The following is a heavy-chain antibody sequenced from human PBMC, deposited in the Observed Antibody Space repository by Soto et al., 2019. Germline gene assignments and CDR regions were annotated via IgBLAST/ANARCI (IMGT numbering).Heavy chain of an antibody. Sequence: SETLSLTCTVSGGSISSSSYYWGWIRQPPGKGLEWIGSIYYSGNTYYNPSLKSRVTISVNTSKNQFSLKLSSVTAADTAVYYCARTSGFWSGYYYWGQGTLVTVSS. J-gene: IGHJ4*02. CDR3: ARTSGFWSGYYY. CDR2: IYYSGNT. CDR1: GGSISSSSYY. V-gene: IGHV4-39*01. D-gene: IGHD3-3*01.